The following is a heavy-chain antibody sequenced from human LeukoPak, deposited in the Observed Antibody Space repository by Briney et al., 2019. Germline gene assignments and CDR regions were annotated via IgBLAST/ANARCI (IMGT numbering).Heavy chain of an antibody. Sequence: ASVKVSCKASGYTFSNYVIHWVRQAPGQRLEWMGWINAGNDNTKYSEKFQGRVTITGDTYASTAYMELSSLGSEDTAVYYCATVRRFVESPFFDYWGQGTLVTVSS. J-gene: IGHJ4*02. CDR1: GYTFSNYV. CDR3: ATVRRFVESPFFDY. V-gene: IGHV1-3*01. CDR2: INAGNDNT. D-gene: IGHD3-3*01.